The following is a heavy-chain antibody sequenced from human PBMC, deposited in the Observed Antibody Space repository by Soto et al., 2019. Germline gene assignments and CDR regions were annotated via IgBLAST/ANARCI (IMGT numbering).Heavy chain of an antibody. Sequence: QVQLRESGPTLVKPSETLSLTCTVSGGSVTSGNYYWTWIRQPPGKGLEWIGNIYYTWGTSYNPSLKSRVSISFDTSENQFSLKLSFVTAADTAVYYCTSAEISMIVGFDSWGQGTLVTVSS. J-gene: IGHJ4*02. D-gene: IGHD3-22*01. V-gene: IGHV4-61*01. CDR3: TSAEISMIVGFDS. CDR1: GGSVTSGNYY. CDR2: IYYTWGT.